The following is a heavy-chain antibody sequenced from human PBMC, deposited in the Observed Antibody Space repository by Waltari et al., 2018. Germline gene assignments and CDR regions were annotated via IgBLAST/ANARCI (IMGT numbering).Heavy chain of an antibody. CDR1: GGSISSYY. J-gene: IGHJ3*02. D-gene: IGHD6-13*01. CDR2: IYTSGST. V-gene: IGHV4-4*07. CDR3: TRDIAAADDAFDI. Sequence: QVQLQESGPGLVKPSETLSLTCTVPGGSISSYYGRWIRQPAGKGLEWIGRIYTSGSTNYNPSLKSRVTMSVDTSKNQFSLKLSSVTAADTAVYYCTRDIAAADDAFDIWGQGTMVTVSS.